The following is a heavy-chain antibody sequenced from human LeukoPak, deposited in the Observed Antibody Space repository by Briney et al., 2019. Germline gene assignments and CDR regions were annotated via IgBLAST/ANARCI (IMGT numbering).Heavy chain of an antibody. CDR2: IKQDGSEK. D-gene: IGHD3-9*01. CDR3: ARVLRYFDWLSPLGDY. CDR1: GFTFSSYW. Sequence: GGSLRLSCAASGFTFSSYWMSWVRQAPGKGLEWVANIKQDGSEKYYVDSVKGRFTISRDNAKNSLYLQMNSLRAEDTAVYYCARVLRYFDWLSPLGDYWGQGTLVTVSS. V-gene: IGHV3-7*01. J-gene: IGHJ4*02.